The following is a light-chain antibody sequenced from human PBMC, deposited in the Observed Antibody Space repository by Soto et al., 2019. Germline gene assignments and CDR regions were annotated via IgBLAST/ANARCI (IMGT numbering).Light chain of an antibody. V-gene: IGKV3-11*01. CDR1: QSVSSY. CDR3: QQRSNWPPVT. Sequence: EIVLTQSPATLSLSPGERATLSCRASQSVSSYLAWYQQKPGQATRLLIYDASNRATGITARFSGSGSGTEFTLTISSLEPEDFAIYYYQQRSNWPPVTFGGGTKVEIK. CDR2: DAS. J-gene: IGKJ4*01.